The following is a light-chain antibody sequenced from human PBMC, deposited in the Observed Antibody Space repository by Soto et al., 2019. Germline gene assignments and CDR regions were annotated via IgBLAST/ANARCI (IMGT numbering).Light chain of an antibody. V-gene: IGKV3-20*01. CDR3: QQYGSLPLT. CDR2: GAS. Sequence: EIVLTQSPGTLSLSPGERATLSCRARQSVSSSYLAWYQQKPVQAPSLLIYGASTRATGIPDRFSGSGSGTDFTLTISRLEPEDFAVYSCQQYGSLPLTFGGGTKVDI. J-gene: IGKJ4*01. CDR1: QSVSSSY.